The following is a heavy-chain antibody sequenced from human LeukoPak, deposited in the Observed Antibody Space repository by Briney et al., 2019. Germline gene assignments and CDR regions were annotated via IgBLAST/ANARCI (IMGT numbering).Heavy chain of an antibody. J-gene: IGHJ4*02. CDR1: GFSFSSCT. Sequence: PGGSLRLSCAASGFSFSSCTMSWVRQAPGKGLEWVSSISDSSSYIYYADSVKGRFTISRDNAKNSLYLQMNSLRAEDTAVFYCARAGAFYDFDYWGQGTLVTVSS. D-gene: IGHD5/OR15-5a*01. CDR2: ISDSSSYI. V-gene: IGHV3-21*01. CDR3: ARAGAFYDFDY.